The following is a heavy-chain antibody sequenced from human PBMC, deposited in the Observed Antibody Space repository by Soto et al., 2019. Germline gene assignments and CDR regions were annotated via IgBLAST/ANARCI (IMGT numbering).Heavy chain of an antibody. V-gene: IGHV2-5*05. CDR3: AHRDSSSAGRGLDG. CDR1: GFSLSSSGVG. Sequence: QITLKESGPTLVKPTQTLTLTCTFSGFSLSSSGVGVGGIRQPPGKALEWLALVCWDDAKRDGPSLKTRLTINKHTSKNQVVLTMTNVDPVGTGTYYCAHRDSSSAGRGLDGWGQGTTVTVSS. D-gene: IGHD6-6*01. CDR2: VCWDDAK. J-gene: IGHJ6*02.